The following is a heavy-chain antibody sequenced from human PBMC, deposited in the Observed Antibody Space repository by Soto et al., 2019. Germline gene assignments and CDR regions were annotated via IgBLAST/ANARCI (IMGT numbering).Heavy chain of an antibody. CDR1: GFTFSSYA. Sequence: GGSLRLSCAASGFTFSSYAMSWVRQAPGKGLEWVSAISGSGGSTYYGDSVKGRFTISRDNSKNTLYLQMNSLRAEDTAVYYCAREIAAAGTGMDVWGQGTTVTVSS. J-gene: IGHJ6*02. CDR3: AREIAAAGTGMDV. D-gene: IGHD6-13*01. V-gene: IGHV3-23*01. CDR2: ISGSGGST.